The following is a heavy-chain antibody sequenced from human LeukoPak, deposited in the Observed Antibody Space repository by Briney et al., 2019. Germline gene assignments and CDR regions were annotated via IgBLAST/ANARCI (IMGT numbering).Heavy chain of an antibody. J-gene: IGHJ3*02. CDR1: GFTFGDYA. CDR2: IRSKAYGGTT. Sequence: GRSLRLSCTASGFTFGDYAMSWVRQAPGKGLEWVGFIRSKAYGGTTEYAASVKGRFTISRDDSKSIAYLQMNSLKTEDTAVYYCTRDLYGGDDAFDIWGQGTMVTVSS. CDR3: TRDLYGGDDAFDI. D-gene: IGHD4-23*01. V-gene: IGHV3-49*04.